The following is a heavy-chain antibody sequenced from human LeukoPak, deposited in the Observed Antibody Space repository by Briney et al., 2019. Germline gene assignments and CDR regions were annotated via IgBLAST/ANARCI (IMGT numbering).Heavy chain of an antibody. CDR1: GGSISSYY. CDR2: IYYSGST. CDR3: ARVGYHRFFDY. Sequence: SETLSLTCTVSGGSISSYYWSWIRQPPGKGLEWIGYIYYSGSTNYNPSLQSRVTISVDTSKNQFSLRLSSVTVADTAVYYCARVGYHRFFDYWGQGTLVTVSS. V-gene: IGHV4-59*01. D-gene: IGHD5-12*01. J-gene: IGHJ4*02.